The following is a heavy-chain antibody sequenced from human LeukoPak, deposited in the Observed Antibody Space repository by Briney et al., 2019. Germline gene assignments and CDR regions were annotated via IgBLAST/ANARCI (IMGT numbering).Heavy chain of an antibody. CDR3: ARHYDYGNRDAFDI. D-gene: IGHD4-11*01. CDR2: IYYSGST. CDR1: GGSISSYY. V-gene: IGHV4-59*08. Sequence: PSETLSLTCTVSGGSISSYYWSWIRQPPGKGLEWIGYIYYSGSTNYNPSLKSRVTISVDTSKNQFSLKLSSVTAADTAVYYRARHYDYGNRDAFDIWGQGTMVTVSS. J-gene: IGHJ3*02.